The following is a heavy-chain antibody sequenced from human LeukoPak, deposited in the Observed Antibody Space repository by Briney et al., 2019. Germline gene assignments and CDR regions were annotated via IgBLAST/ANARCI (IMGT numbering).Heavy chain of an antibody. CDR3: AREQSHGYNSRALDY. CDR1: GGSISSYY. Sequence: SETPSLTCTVSGGSISSYYWSWIRQPPGKGLEWIGYIYYSGSTNYNPSLKSRVTISVDTSKNQFSLKLSSLTAADTAVYYCAREQSHGYNSRALDYWGQGTLVTVSS. J-gene: IGHJ4*02. V-gene: IGHV4-59*01. D-gene: IGHD5-24*01. CDR2: IYYSGST.